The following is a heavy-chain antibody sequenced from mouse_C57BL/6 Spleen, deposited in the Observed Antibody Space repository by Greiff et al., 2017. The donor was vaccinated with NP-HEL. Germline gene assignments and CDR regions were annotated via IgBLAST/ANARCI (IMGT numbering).Heavy chain of an antibody. CDR1: GYTFTSYW. CDR2: IDPSDSYT. CDR3: ARRLGIFDY. J-gene: IGHJ2*01. Sequence: QVQLQQPGAELVKPGASVKLSCKASGYTFTSYWMQWVKQRPGQGLEWIGEIDPSDSYTNYNQKFKGKATLTVDTSSSTAYMQLSSLTSEDAAVYYCARRLGIFDYWGKGTTLTVSS. V-gene: IGHV1-50*01.